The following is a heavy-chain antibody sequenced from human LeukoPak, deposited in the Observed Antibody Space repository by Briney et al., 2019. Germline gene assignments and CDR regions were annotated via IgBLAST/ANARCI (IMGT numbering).Heavy chain of an antibody. CDR3: ARDGYYYDSSGYYEKMYYFDY. CDR1: GGSISSYY. CDR2: IYTSGST. V-gene: IGHV4-4*07. D-gene: IGHD3-22*01. Sequence: PSETLSLTCTVSGGSISSYYWSWIRQPAGKGLEWIGRIYTSGSTNYNPSLKSRVTMSVDTSKNQFSLKLSSVTAADTAVYYCARDGYYYDSSGYYEKMYYFDYWGQGTLVTVSP. J-gene: IGHJ4*02.